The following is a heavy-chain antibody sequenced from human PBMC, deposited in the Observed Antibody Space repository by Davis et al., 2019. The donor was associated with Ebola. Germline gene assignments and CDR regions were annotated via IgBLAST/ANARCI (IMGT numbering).Heavy chain of an antibody. D-gene: IGHD3-10*02. CDR3: ARDGIAEDSVFGYGMDV. Sequence: ASVQVSCKASGYTFTGYYMHWVRQAPGQGLEWMGRINPNSGGTNYAQKFQGRVTMTRDTSISTAYMELSRLRSDDTAVYYCARDGIAEDSVFGYGMDVWGKGTTVTVSS. CDR1: GYTFTGYY. V-gene: IGHV1-2*06. CDR2: INPNSGGT. J-gene: IGHJ6*04.